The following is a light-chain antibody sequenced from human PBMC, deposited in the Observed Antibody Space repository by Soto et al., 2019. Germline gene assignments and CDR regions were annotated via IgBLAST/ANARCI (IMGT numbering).Light chain of an antibody. CDR3: QSYDSSLSASI. CDR1: SSNIGADYA. V-gene: IGLV1-40*01. Sequence: QAVVTQPPSVSGAPGQRVTISCTGSSSNIGADYAVHWYRQLPGTAPKLLTYDNSDRPSGVPDRFSGSKSGTSASLAITGLQAEDEADYYCQSYDSSLSASIFGGGTKLTVL. J-gene: IGLJ2*01. CDR2: DNS.